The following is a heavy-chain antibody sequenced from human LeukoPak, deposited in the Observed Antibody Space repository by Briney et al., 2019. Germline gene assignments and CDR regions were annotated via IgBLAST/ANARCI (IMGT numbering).Heavy chain of an antibody. CDR3: ARDSGIYDSSGYYGLSYYGMDV. Sequence: GGSLRLSCAASGFTFASYAMTWVRPAAGKGMEWFSAISGSGGSTYYADSVKGRFTISRDNYKNTLYLQMNSLRAEDTAVYYCARDSGIYDSSGYYGLSYYGMDVWGQGTTVTVSS. J-gene: IGHJ6*02. V-gene: IGHV3-23*01. CDR2: ISGSGGST. CDR1: GFTFASYA. D-gene: IGHD3-22*01.